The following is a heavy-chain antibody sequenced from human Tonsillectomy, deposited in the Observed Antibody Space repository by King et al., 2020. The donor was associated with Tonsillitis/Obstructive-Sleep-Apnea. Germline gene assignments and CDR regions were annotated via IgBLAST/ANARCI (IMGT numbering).Heavy chain of an antibody. CDR2: ISTSGSII. CDR3: ARGATPAEWLDY. D-gene: IGHD1-26*01. Sequence: VQLVESGGGLVKPGGSLRLSCAASGFTFSDYYMTWIRQAPGKGLEWVSYISTSGSIINYADSVKGRFTISRDNAKNSLYLQVNSLRAEDTAVYYCARGATPAEWLDYWGQGTLVTVSS. J-gene: IGHJ4*02. CDR1: GFTFSDYY. V-gene: IGHV3-11*01.